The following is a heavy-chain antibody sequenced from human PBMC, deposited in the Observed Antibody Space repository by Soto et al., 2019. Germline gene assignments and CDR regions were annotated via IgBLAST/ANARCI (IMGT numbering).Heavy chain of an antibody. V-gene: IGHV4-38-2*01. J-gene: IGHJ4*02. CDR1: GYSISSGYY. D-gene: IGHD1-26*01. CDR2: IYHSGST. Sequence: PSETLSLTCAVSGYSISSGYYWGWIRQPPGKGLEWIGSIYHSGSTYYNPSLKSRVTISVDTSKNQFSLKLSSVTAADRAVYFCARGGGSDSFDYWGQGILVTVSS. CDR3: ARGGGSDSFDY.